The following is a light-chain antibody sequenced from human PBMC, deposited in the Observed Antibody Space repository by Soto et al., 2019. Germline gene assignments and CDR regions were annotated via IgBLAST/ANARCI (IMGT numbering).Light chain of an antibody. CDR3: GADHGSGSNFFVV. V-gene: IGLV9-49*01. CDR1: SGYSNYK. CDR2: VGTGGIVG. Sequence: QPVLTQPPSASASLGASVTLTCTLSSGYSNYKVDWYQQRPGKGPRFVMRVGTGGIVGSKGDGIPDRFSVLGSGLNRYLTIKNIQEEDESDSPCGADHGSGSNFFVVFGGGTKLTVL. J-gene: IGLJ2*01.